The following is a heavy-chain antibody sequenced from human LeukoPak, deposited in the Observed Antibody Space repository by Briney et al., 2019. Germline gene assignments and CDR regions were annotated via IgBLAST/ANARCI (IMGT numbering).Heavy chain of an antibody. Sequence: SETLSLTCTVSGGSISSGAYYWSCIRQHPGKGLGYIGYIYYSGTTHYNPSLKSRVTISVDTSKNQFSLKLSSVTATDTAVYYCARIAYYYGSGSYVDAFDIWGQGTMVTVSS. CDR3: ARIAYYYGSGSYVDAFDI. CDR2: IYYSGTT. CDR1: GGSISSGAYY. J-gene: IGHJ3*02. V-gene: IGHV4-31*03. D-gene: IGHD3-10*01.